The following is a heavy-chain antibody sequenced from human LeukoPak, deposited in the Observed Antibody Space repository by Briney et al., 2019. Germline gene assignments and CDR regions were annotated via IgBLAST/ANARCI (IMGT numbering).Heavy chain of an antibody. J-gene: IGHJ4*02. CDR3: ARDQGYSSSWNPFDY. CDR2: IYTSGST. V-gene: IGHV4-4*07. CDR1: GGSISSYY. Sequence: SETLSLTCTVSGGSISSYYWSWIRQPAGKGLEWIGRIYTSGSTNYNPSLKSRVTISVDTSKNQFSLKLSSVTAADTAVYYCARDQGYSSSWNPFDYWGQGTLVTVSS. D-gene: IGHD6-13*01.